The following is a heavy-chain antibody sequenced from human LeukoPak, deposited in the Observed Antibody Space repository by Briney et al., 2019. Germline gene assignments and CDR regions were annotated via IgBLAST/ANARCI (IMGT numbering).Heavy chain of an antibody. CDR3: ASDVGGYFGELSIY. CDR2: LDPDDGEK. Sequence: GASVKVSCKVSGDSLSELSIHWVRQGPEKGLEWVGGLDPDDGEKVYAQKFEGRVTVTQDTSTNTAYMELRSLRSEDTAVYFCASDVGGYFGELSIYWGQGTLVTVSS. J-gene: IGHJ4*02. V-gene: IGHV1-24*01. D-gene: IGHD3-10*01. CDR1: GDSLSELS.